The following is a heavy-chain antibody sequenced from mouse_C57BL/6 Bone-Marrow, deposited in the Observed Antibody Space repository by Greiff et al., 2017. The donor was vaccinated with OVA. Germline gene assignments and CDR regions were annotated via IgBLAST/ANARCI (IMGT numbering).Heavy chain of an antibody. Sequence: VQLQQSVAELVRPGASVKLSCTASGFNIKNTYLHWVKQRPDQGLEWIGRIDPANGNTKYAPKFQGKATITADTSSNTAYLQLSSLTSEDTAIYYCARDIDDGYPWFAYWGQGTLVTVSA. CDR1: GFNIKNTY. J-gene: IGHJ3*01. D-gene: IGHD2-3*01. V-gene: IGHV14-3*01. CDR3: ARDIDDGYPWFAY. CDR2: IDPANGNT.